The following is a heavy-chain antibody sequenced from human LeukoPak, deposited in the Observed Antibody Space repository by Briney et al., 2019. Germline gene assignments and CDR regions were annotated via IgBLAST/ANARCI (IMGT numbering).Heavy chain of an antibody. CDR3: VRHAGRAGGQ. V-gene: IGHV3/OR16-9*01. J-gene: IGHJ4*02. CDR2: ISGNGGDI. Sequence: PGGSQRLSCAASGFSFGGHYMSWVRQAPGKGPEWISYISGNGGDIAYADSVKGRFTISRDNAKNSLHLQMKSLRVEDTAVYHCVRHAGRAGGQWGQGTLIAVSS. CDR1: GFSFGGHY. D-gene: IGHD3-10*01.